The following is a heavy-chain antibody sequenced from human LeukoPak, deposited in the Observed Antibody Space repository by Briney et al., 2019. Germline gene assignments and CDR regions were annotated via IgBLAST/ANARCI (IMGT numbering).Heavy chain of an antibody. CDR1: QFTFSSYW. CDR2: ISSSSSYI. Sequence: GGSLRLSCAASQFTFSSYWMNWVRQAPGKGLEWVSSISSSSSYIYYADSVKGRFTISRDNAKNSLYLQMNSLRAEDTAVYYCARDADYYDSSGYQPFDYWGQGTLVTVSS. CDR3: ARDADYYDSSGYQPFDY. D-gene: IGHD3-22*01. J-gene: IGHJ4*02. V-gene: IGHV3-21*01.